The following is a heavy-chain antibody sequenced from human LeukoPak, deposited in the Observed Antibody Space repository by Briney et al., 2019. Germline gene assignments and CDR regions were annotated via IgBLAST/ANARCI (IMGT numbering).Heavy chain of an antibody. J-gene: IGHJ4*02. Sequence: PSQTLSLTCTVSGGSISSGGYYWSWIRQHPGKGLEWIGYIYYSGSTYYNPSLKSRVTISVDTSKNQFSLKLSFVTAADTAVYYCARGTAMVTTFDYWGQGTLVTVSS. V-gene: IGHV4-31*03. CDR3: ARGTAMVTTFDY. CDR2: IYYSGST. D-gene: IGHD5-18*01. CDR1: GGSISSGGYY.